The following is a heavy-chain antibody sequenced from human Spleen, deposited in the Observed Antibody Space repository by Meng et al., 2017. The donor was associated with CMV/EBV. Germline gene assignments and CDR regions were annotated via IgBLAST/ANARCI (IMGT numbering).Heavy chain of an antibody. CDR1: GFTLSRYY. V-gene: IGHV3-7*01. D-gene: IGHD5-12*01. CDR2: IEGDGNTK. Sequence: GESLKISCSPSGFTLSRYYMNWVRQAPGKGLEWVADIEGDGNTKYYADSVKGRFTISRDNAKNSLYLQMSRLRAEDTALYYCARDSGYGGTPGWFDSWGQGTLVTVSS. CDR3: ARDSGYGGTPGWFDS. J-gene: IGHJ5*01.